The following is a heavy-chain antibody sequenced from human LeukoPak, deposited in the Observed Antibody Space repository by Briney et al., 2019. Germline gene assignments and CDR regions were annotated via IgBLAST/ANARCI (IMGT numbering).Heavy chain of an antibody. V-gene: IGHV3-13*01. CDR1: GFTFSSFD. J-gene: IGHJ6*03. Sequence: GGSLRLSCAASGFTFSSFDMHWVRQPTGQGLEWVSPIGTARDTYYPGSVEGRFTLSRDNAKNSLYLQMNSLTAGDTAVYYCARGPPRGKYYYMDVWGKGTTVTVSS. D-gene: IGHD1-1*01. CDR3: ARGPPRGKYYYMDV. CDR2: IGTARDT.